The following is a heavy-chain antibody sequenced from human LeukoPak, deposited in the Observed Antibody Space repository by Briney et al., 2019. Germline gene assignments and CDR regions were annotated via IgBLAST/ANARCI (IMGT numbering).Heavy chain of an antibody. J-gene: IGHJ3*02. V-gene: IGHV3-21*01. Sequence: PGGSLRLSCAASGFTFSSYSINWVRQAPGKGLKWVSSISSGSSYISYADSVKGRFTISRDNAKKSLYLQMNSLRAEDTAVYYCARDLGSIATAGTETFDIWGQGTMVTVSS. D-gene: IGHD6-13*01. CDR1: GFTFSSYS. CDR3: ARDLGSIATAGTETFDI. CDR2: ISSGSSYI.